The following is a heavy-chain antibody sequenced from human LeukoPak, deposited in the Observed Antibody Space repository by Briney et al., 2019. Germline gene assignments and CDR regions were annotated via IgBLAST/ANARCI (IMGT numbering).Heavy chain of an antibody. V-gene: IGHV5-51*01. CDR1: GYSFANYW. CDR3: ARLHNWSDKVFDY. Sequence: GESLKISCKGPGYSFANYWIGWVRQMPGKGLEWMGFIYPGDSDTRYSPSFQGQVTISADKSISTAYLQWTSLKASDTAMYYCARLHNWSDKVFDYWGQGTLVTVSS. D-gene: IGHD1-20*01. J-gene: IGHJ4*02. CDR2: IYPGDSDT.